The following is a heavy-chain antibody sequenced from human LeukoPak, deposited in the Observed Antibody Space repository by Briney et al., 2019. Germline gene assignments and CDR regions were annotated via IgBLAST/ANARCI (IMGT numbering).Heavy chain of an antibody. D-gene: IGHD3-3*01. CDR3: ARGGRYAYYDFWSGYTNWFDP. Sequence: SETLSLTCTVSGGSISSGGYYWSWIRQHPGKGLEWIGYIYYSGSTYYNPSLKSRVTISVDTSKNQFSLKLSSVTAADTAAYYCARGGRYAYYDFWSGYTNWFDPWGQGTLVTVSS. CDR1: GGSISSGGYY. J-gene: IGHJ5*02. V-gene: IGHV4-31*03. CDR2: IYYSGST.